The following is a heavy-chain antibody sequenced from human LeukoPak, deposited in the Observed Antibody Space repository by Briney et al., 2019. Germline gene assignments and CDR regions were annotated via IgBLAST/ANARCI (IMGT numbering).Heavy chain of an antibody. Sequence: SSETLSLTCTVSGGSISSGSYYWSWIRQPAGKGLEWIGRIYTSGSTNYNPSLKSRVTISVDTSKNQFSLKLSSVTAADTAVYYCARRYCSSTSCYVLDYWGQGTLVTVSS. CDR1: GGSISSGSYY. J-gene: IGHJ4*02. CDR2: IYTSGST. CDR3: ARRYCSSTSCYVLDY. D-gene: IGHD2-2*01. V-gene: IGHV4-61*02.